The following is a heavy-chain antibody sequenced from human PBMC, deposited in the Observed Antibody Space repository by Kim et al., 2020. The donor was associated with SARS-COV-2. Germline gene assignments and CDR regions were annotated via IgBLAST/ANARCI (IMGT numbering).Heavy chain of an antibody. CDR1: GGSISSSSYY. CDR2: IYYSGST. Sequence: SETLSLTCTVSGGSISSSSYYWGWIRQPPGKGLEWIGCIYYSGSTYYNPSLKSRVTISVDTSKNQFSLKLSSVTAADTAVYYCARQLGQWLVLASPFDYWGQGTLVTVSS. V-gene: IGHV4-39*01. J-gene: IGHJ4*02. D-gene: IGHD6-19*01. CDR3: ARQLGQWLVLASPFDY.